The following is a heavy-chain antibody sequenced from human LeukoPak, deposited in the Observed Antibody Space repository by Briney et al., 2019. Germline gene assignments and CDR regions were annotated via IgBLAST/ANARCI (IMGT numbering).Heavy chain of an antibody. Sequence: GASVKVSCKASGGTFSSYAISWVRQAPGQGLEWMGRIIPILGIANYAQKFQGRVTITADKSTSTAYMELSSLRSEDTAVYYCARCGYTNGRYCGVDEWGQGTLVTVS. CDR3: ARCGYTNGRYCGVDE. V-gene: IGHV1-69*04. CDR1: GGTFSSYA. J-gene: IGHJ4*02. CDR2: IIPILGIA. D-gene: IGHD5-18*01.